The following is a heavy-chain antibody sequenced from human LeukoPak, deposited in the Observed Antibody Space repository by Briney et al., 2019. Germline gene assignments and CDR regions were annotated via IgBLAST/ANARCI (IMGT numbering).Heavy chain of an antibody. D-gene: IGHD3-10*02. V-gene: IGHV3-21*01. J-gene: IGHJ3*02. CDR2: LSSMRSYI. Sequence: TGVCLRLSCAASGFTFSSYSMNWVPQAPGKGREWVSALSSMRSYIYYADSVKGRFTISRDNATNSLYLHMNSLRAEDTAVYYCARDRTTFGNSGAFDIWGQGTMVTVSS. CDR3: ARDRTTFGNSGAFDI. CDR1: GFTFSSYS.